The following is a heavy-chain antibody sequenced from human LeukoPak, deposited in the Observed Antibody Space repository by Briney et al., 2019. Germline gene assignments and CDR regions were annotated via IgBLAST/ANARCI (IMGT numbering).Heavy chain of an antibody. D-gene: IGHD6-13*01. Sequence: GGSLRLSCAASGFTFSSYAMSWVRRAPGKGLEWVSAIDTSGGHTYYADSVKGRFTISRDNSENTLYLQMNSLRAEDTAVYYCAKDKRYSSSWYDYWGQGTLVTVSS. V-gene: IGHV3-23*01. J-gene: IGHJ4*02. CDR2: IDTSGGHT. CDR1: GFTFSSYA. CDR3: AKDKRYSSSWYDY.